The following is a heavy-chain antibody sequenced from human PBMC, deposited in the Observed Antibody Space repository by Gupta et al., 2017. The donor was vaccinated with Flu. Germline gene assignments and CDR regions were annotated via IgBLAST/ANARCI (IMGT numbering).Heavy chain of an antibody. J-gene: IGHJ4*02. CDR2: ITHSGDT. D-gene: IGHD3-3*01. Sequence: IRQSPGKGLEWIGEITHSGDTNYNPSLKSRVTISVDTSRSQFSLNLTSVTAADTAVYYCVRIGPLLRFLAAWGQGNQVTVSS. V-gene: IGHV4-34*01. CDR3: VRIGPLLRFLAA.